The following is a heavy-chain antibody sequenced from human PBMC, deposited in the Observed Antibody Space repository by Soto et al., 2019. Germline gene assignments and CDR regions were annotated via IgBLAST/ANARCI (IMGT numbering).Heavy chain of an antibody. V-gene: IGHV3-30-3*01. Sequence: AGGSLRLSCAASGFTFSSYAMHWVRQAPGKGLEWVAVTSYDGSNKYYADSVKGRFTISRDNSKNTLYLQMNSLRAEDTAVYYCAREGIYYGMDVWGQGTTVTVSS. CDR1: GFTFSSYA. CDR2: TSYDGSNK. CDR3: AREGIYYGMDV. J-gene: IGHJ6*02.